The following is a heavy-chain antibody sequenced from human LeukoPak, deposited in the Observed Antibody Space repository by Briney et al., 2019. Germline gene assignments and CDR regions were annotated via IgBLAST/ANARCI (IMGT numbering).Heavy chain of an antibody. CDR3: ARVRSGSSAGNYGMDV. CDR2: INSDGSST. V-gene: IGHV3-74*01. D-gene: IGHD1-26*01. J-gene: IGHJ6*02. CDR1: GFTFSSYW. Sequence: PGGSLRLSCAASGFTFSSYWMHWVRQAPGKGLVWVSRINSDGSSTSYADSVKGRFTISRDNAKNTLYLQMNSLRAEDRAVYYCARVRSGSSAGNYGMDVWGQGTTVTVSS.